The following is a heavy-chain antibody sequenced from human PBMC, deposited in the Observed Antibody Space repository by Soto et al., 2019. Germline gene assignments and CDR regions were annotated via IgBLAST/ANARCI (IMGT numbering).Heavy chain of an antibody. CDR3: NGAVAGTWDY. D-gene: IGHD6-19*01. Sequence: SETLSLTCTVSGGSISSSIYYWGWIRQPPGKGLEWIGSIYYSGSTYYNPSLKSRVTISVDTSKNQFSLKLSSVTAADTAVYYCNGAVAGTWDYWGQGTLVTVSS. J-gene: IGHJ4*02. CDR2: IYYSGST. V-gene: IGHV4-39*01. CDR1: GGSISSSIYY.